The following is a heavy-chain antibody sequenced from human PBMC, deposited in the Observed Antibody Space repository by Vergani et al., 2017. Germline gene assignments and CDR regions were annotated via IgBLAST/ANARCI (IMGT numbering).Heavy chain of an antibody. V-gene: IGHV4-59*01. Sequence: QVQLQESGPGLVKPSETLSLTCTVSGGSISSYYWSWIRQPPGKGLEWIGYIYYSGSTNYNPPLKSRVTISVDTSKTQFSLKLSSVTAADTAVYYCARDLKEAGGAFDIWGQGTMVTVSS. J-gene: IGHJ3*02. D-gene: IGHD6-13*01. CDR1: GGSISSYY. CDR3: ARDLKEAGGAFDI. CDR2: IYYSGST.